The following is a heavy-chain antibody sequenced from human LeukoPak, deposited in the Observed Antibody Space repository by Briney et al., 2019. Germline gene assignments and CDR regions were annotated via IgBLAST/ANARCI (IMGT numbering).Heavy chain of an antibody. CDR3: ARGVQSEP. Sequence: GGSLRLSCAASGFTVSNNYMSWVRQAPGKGLEWVSVIYSDGNTYYADSVKGRFTISRHNSKNMLYLQMNNLRTEDTAVYYCARGVQSEPWGQGTLVTVSS. V-gene: IGHV3-53*04. J-gene: IGHJ5*02. CDR2: IYSDGNT. CDR1: GFTVSNNY.